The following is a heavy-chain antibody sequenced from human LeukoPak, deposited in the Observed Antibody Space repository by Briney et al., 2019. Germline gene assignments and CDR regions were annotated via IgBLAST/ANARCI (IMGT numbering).Heavy chain of an antibody. D-gene: IGHD6-19*01. Sequence: SETLSLTCTVSGGSISSYYWSWIRQPAGKGLEWIGRIYTSGSTNYNPSLKSRVTMSVDTSKNQFSLKLSSVTAADTAVYYCARDQGEPQWLVRDYYYYMDVWGKGTTVTVSS. V-gene: IGHV4-4*07. CDR1: GGSISSYY. CDR2: IYTSGST. CDR3: ARDQGEPQWLVRDYYYYMDV. J-gene: IGHJ6*03.